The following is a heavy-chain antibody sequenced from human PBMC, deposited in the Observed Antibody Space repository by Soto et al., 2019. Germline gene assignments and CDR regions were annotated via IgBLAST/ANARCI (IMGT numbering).Heavy chain of an antibody. CDR3: ARGCDVLMVYATDY. J-gene: IGHJ4*02. Sequence: QVQLVQSGAEVKKPGASVKVSCKASGYTFTSYDINWVRQATGQGLEWMGWMNPNSGNTGYAQKFQGRVAMTRNTSISTAYMELSSLRSEDTAVYYCARGCDVLMVYATDYWGQGTLVTVSS. CDR1: GYTFTSYD. D-gene: IGHD2-8*01. V-gene: IGHV1-8*01. CDR2: MNPNSGNT.